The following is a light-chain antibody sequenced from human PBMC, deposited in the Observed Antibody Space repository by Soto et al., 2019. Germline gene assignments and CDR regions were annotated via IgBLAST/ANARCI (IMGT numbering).Light chain of an antibody. V-gene: IGKV1-5*03. CDR3: QHYNSYSEA. Sequence: DIQMTQYPSTLSISVGARVTITCRASQTISSWLAWYQQKPGKDPKLLIYKASTLKSGVPSRLSGSGSGTEFTLTISSLQPDDFATYYCQHYNSYSEAFGQGTKVDSK. J-gene: IGKJ1*01. CDR2: KAS. CDR1: QTISSW.